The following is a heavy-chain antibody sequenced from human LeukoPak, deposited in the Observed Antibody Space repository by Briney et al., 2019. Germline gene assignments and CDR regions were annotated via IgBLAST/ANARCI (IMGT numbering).Heavy chain of an antibody. Sequence: SETLSLTCAVYGGSFSGYYWSWIRQPPGKGLEWIASIYYNGDTYYNMSLKSRVTILIDASKNQFSLKVTSVTAADTAVYYCARDLRDGYNYSPYYDYWGQGSLVTVSS. V-gene: IGHV4-34*01. J-gene: IGHJ4*02. D-gene: IGHD5-24*01. CDR2: IYYNGDT. CDR1: GGSFSGYY. CDR3: ARDLRDGYNYSPYYDY.